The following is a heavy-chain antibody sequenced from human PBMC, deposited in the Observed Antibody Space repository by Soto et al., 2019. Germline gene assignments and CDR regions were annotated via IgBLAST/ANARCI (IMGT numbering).Heavy chain of an antibody. CDR3: ARDGGKDYYYYYGMDV. J-gene: IGHJ6*02. D-gene: IGHD2-15*01. CDR1: GGTFSSYT. Sequence: SVKVSCKASGGTFSSYTISWVRQAPGQGLEWMGRIIPILGIANYAQKFQGRVTITADKSTSTAYMELSSLRSEDTAVYYCARDGGKDYYYYYGMDVWGQGTTVTVS. V-gene: IGHV1-69*04. CDR2: IIPILGIA.